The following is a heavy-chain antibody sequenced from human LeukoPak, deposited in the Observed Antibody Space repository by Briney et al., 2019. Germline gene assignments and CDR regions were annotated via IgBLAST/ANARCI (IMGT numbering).Heavy chain of an antibody. J-gene: IGHJ4*02. Sequence: HPGRSLRLSCGASGFHFSVYGMHWVRQAPGKGLEWVAVISYDGSNKYYADSVKGRFTISRDNSKNTLYLQMNSLRAEDTAVYYCAKDRLSYGDYVYDYWGQGTLVTVSS. CDR3: AKDRLSYGDYVYDY. CDR1: GFHFSVYG. D-gene: IGHD4-17*01. V-gene: IGHV3-30*18. CDR2: ISYDGSNK.